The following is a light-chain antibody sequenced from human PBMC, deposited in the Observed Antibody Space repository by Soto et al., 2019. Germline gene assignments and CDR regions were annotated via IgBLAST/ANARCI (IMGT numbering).Light chain of an antibody. V-gene: IGLV2-14*01. Sequence: QYALTQPASVSGSPGQSITIACTGTSSDVGGYKFVSWYQQRPGKAPKLLIYEVTNRPSGVSDRFSGSKSGNTASLTISGLQVEDEADYYCSSYTSGTTRYVFGSGTKLTVL. J-gene: IGLJ1*01. CDR3: SSYTSGTTRYV. CDR1: SSDVGGYKF. CDR2: EVT.